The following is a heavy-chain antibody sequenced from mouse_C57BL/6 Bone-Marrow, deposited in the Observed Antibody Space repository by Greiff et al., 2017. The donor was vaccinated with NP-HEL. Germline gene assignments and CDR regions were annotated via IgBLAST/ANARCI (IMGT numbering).Heavy chain of an antibody. J-gene: IGHJ2*01. V-gene: IGHV1-64*01. CDR3: AREENYYYGY. CDR1: GYTFTGYW. Sequence: QVHVKQSGAELVKPGASVKLSCKASGYTFTGYWMHWVKQRPGQGLEWIGMIHPNSGSTNYNEKFKSKATLTVDKSSSTAYMQLSSLTSEDSAVYYCAREENYYYGYWGQGTTLTVSS. CDR2: IHPNSGST. D-gene: IGHD1-1*01.